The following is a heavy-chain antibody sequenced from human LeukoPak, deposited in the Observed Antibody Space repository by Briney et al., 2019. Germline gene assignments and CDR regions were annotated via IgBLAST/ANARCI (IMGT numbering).Heavy chain of an antibody. CDR1: GYTFTGYY. Sequence: ASVKVSCKASGYTFTGYYMHWVRQAPGQGLEWMGWINPNSGGTNYAQKFQGRVTMTRDTPISTAYMELSRLRSDDTAVYYCARDGTYYYDSSGYYSPADYWGQGTLVTVSS. CDR2: INPNSGGT. D-gene: IGHD3-22*01. V-gene: IGHV1-2*02. CDR3: ARDGTYYYDSSGYYSPADY. J-gene: IGHJ4*02.